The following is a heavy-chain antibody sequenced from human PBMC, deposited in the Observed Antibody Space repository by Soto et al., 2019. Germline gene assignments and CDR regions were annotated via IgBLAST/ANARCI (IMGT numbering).Heavy chain of an antibody. J-gene: IGHJ6*02. CDR2: INPSGGST. V-gene: IGHV1-46*01. Sequence: SVKVSCKASGYTFTSYYMPWVRQAPGQGLEWMGIINPSGGSTSYAQKFQGRVTMTRDTSTSTVYMELSSLRSEDTAVYYCARDNRRCSSTSCYTAWSGCYYYYYGMDVWGQGTTVTVSS. CDR1: GYTFTSYY. CDR3: ARDNRRCSSTSCYTAWSGCYYYYYGMDV. D-gene: IGHD2-2*02.